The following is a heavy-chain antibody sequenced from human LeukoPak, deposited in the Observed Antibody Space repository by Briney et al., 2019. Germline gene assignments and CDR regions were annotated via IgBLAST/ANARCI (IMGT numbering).Heavy chain of an antibody. J-gene: IGHJ3*02. CDR2: MNPNSGNT. CDR3: ARDPKKTYYYGSGSPTDAFDI. D-gene: IGHD3-10*01. Sequence: ASVKVSCKASGYTFTSYDINWVRQATGQGLEWMGWMNPNSGNTGYAQKFQGRVTMTRNTSISTAYMELSSLRSEDTAVYYCARDPKKTYYYGSGSPTDAFDIWGQGTMVTVSS. CDR1: GYTFTSYD. V-gene: IGHV1-8*01.